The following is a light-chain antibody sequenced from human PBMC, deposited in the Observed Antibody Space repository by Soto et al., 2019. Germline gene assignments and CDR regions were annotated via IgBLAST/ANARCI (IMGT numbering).Light chain of an antibody. CDR1: QSVSSSY. CDR2: GAS. V-gene: IGKV3-20*01. Sequence: EVGLTQSPASLSLSPGESATLSCRTSQSVSSSYLAWYQQKPGQAPRLLSYGASLKATCIPDRFSGSGFGTDVALSSSRLEPEDFAIYYCQQYRTLPLTFGGGNRVESK. J-gene: IGKJ4*01. CDR3: QQYRTLPLT.